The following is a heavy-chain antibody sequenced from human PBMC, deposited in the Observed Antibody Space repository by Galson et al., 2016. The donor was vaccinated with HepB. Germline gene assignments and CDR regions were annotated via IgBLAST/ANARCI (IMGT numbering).Heavy chain of an antibody. CDR1: GGSVDNSY. D-gene: IGHD3-10*01. CDR2: IFSTGST. J-gene: IGHJ5*02. CDR3: ARLPKTGAYFDP. Sequence: SETLSLTCTVSGGSVDNSYWSWIRQPPGRELQYIGRIFSTGSTEYNPSLKGRFTISVDTSKTQFSLQLTSMTAADTAVYYCARLPKTGAYFDPWGQGTLVTVSS. V-gene: IGHV4-59*02.